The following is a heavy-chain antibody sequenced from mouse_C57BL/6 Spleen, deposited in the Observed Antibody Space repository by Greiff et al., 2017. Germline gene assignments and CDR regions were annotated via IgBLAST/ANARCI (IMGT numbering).Heavy chain of an antibody. V-gene: IGHV1-82*01. D-gene: IGHD2-3*01. Sequence: VQLQESGPELVKPGASVKISCKASGYAFSSSWMNWVKQRPGKGLEWIGRIYPGDGDTNYNGKFKGKATLTADKSSSTAYMQLSSLTSEDSAVYFCARSDGYTLYAMDYWGQGTSVTVSS. CDR3: ARSDGYTLYAMDY. J-gene: IGHJ4*01. CDR2: IYPGDGDT. CDR1: GYAFSSSW.